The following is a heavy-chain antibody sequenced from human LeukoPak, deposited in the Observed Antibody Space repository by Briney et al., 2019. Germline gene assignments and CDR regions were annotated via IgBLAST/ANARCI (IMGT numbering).Heavy chain of an antibody. CDR2: ISYDGSNK. Sequence: GGSLRLSCAASGFTFSSYSMHWVRQAPGKGLEWVAVISYDGSNKYYADSVKGRFTISRDNSKNTLYLQMNSLRAEDTAVYYCEGVVAAAPYYGMDVWGQGTTVTVSS. CDR3: EGVVAAAPYYGMDV. V-gene: IGHV3-30*03. J-gene: IGHJ6*02. CDR1: GFTFSSYS. D-gene: IGHD2-15*01.